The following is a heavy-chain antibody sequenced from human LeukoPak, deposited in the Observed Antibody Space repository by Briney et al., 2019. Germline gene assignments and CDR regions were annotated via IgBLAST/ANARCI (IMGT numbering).Heavy chain of an antibody. Sequence: GGSLRLSCAASGFTFSNYAMSWVRRAPGKGLEWFSTVSDKGDATAHADSVKGRFTISRDNAKNTLSLMMHILRAEDTAVYYCARVGPLATRSAGHYYFDLWGRGTLVTVSS. V-gene: IGHV3-23*01. CDR1: GFTFSNYA. CDR3: ARVGPLATRSAGHYYFDL. J-gene: IGHJ2*01. CDR2: VSDKGDAT. D-gene: IGHD3-10*01.